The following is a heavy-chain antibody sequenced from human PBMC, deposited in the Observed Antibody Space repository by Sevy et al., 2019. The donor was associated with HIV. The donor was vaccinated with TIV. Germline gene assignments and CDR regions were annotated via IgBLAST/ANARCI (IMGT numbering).Heavy chain of an antibody. CDR2: VTSDGAT. CDR3: AGGDTTMITDLDY. CDR1: GLTFTTTG. Sequence: GGSLRLSCAASGLTFTTTGMSWVRQAPGPGLEWVAGVTSDGATYYADSVRDRFTVSRDNSKNTLYLQLNSLRADDTAVFYCAGGDTTMITDLDYWGQRTLVTVSS. D-gene: IGHD3-16*01. J-gene: IGHJ4*02. V-gene: IGHV3-23*01.